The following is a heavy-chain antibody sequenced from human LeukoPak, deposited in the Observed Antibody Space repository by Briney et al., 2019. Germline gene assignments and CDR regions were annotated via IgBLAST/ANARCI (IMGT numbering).Heavy chain of an antibody. CDR2: FDPEDGET. D-gene: IGHD3-3*01. CDR3: ATDLLTIFGVVMPSFDY. CDR1: GYTLTELS. Sequence: GASVKVSCKVSGYTLTELSMHWVRQAPGKGLEWMGGFDPEDGETIYAQKFQGRVTMTEDTSTDTAYMELSSLGSEDTAVYYCATDLLTIFGVVMPSFDYWGQGTLVTVSS. V-gene: IGHV1-24*01. J-gene: IGHJ4*02.